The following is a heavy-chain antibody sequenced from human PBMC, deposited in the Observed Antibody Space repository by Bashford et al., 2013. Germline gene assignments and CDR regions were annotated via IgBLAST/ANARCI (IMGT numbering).Heavy chain of an antibody. D-gene: IGHD3-9*01. CDR1: GYTFTGYY. Sequence: VASVKVSCKASGYTFTGYYMHWVRQAPGQGLEWMGWINPNSGNTGYAQKFQGRVTMTRNTSISTAYMELSSLRSEDTAVYYCARGQYWRDILTGYYYYYYGMDVWGQGTTVTVSS. V-gene: IGHV1-8*02. CDR3: ARGQYWRDILTGYYYYYYGMDV. CDR2: INPNSGNT. J-gene: IGHJ6*02.